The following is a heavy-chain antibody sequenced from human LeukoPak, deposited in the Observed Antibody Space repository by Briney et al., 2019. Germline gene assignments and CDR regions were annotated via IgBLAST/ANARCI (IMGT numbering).Heavy chain of an antibody. CDR3: ARDPRGSGRGFDY. CDR2: ISATSTYI. Sequence: PGGSLRLSCAASGFTFDDYGMSWVRQAPGKGLEWVSSISATSTYIYYADSVRGRFTISRDNAKNSLYLQMNSLRAEDTAVYYCARDPRGSGRGFDYWGQGTLVTVSS. D-gene: IGHD3-10*01. CDR1: GFTFDDYG. V-gene: IGHV3-21*01. J-gene: IGHJ4*02.